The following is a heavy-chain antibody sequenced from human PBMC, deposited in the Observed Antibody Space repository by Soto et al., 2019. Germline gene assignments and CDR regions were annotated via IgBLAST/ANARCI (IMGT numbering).Heavy chain of an antibody. CDR2: IYWDDAQ. D-gene: IGHD1-1*01. CDR3: VHSALLQRNWNGGYFDY. Sequence: QITLKESGPTRVKPTQTLTLTCTFSGFSLSTNGVGVGWIRQPPGKALERLALIYWDDAQRYSPPLSNRPTITNDTSENQLVLTLTHMDPVDTATYFCVHSALLQRNWNGGYFDYCCQVALVTVSS. CDR1: GFSLSTNGVG. V-gene: IGHV2-5*02. J-gene: IGHJ4*02.